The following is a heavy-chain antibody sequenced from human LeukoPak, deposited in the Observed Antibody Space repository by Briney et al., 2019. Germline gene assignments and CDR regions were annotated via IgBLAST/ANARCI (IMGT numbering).Heavy chain of an antibody. Sequence: PGGSLRLSCAASGFTFSSYSMNWVRQAPGKGLEWVSYISSSSSTIYYADSVKGRFTISRDNAKNSLYLQMNSLRAEDTAVYYCTRARGAGPGAHFGYWGQGTLVTVSS. CDR2: ISSSSSTI. CDR3: TRARGAGPGAHFGY. J-gene: IGHJ4*02. CDR1: GFTFSSYS. D-gene: IGHD3-10*01. V-gene: IGHV3-48*04.